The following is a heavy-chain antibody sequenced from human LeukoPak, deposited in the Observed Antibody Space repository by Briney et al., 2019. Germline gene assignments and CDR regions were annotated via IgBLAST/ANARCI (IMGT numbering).Heavy chain of an antibody. CDR2: IDYDSSHI. CDR1: GFTFSTSA. J-gene: IGHJ4*02. D-gene: IGHD3-9*01. Sequence: GGSLRLSCAASGFTFSTSAMNWVRQVPGKGLEWVSSIDYDSSHIYYAASVRGRFTISRDGARDSVYLQMDSLRVEDTAVYYCTRDPLRYLRVGHYDYWGQGTLVAVSS. CDR3: TRDPLRYLRVGHYDY. V-gene: IGHV3-21*01.